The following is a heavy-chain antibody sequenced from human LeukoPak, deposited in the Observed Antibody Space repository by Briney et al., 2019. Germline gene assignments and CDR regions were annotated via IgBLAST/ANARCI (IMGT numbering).Heavy chain of an antibody. CDR2: IYYSGST. Sequence: SETLSLTCTVSGGSISSYYWSWIRQPPGKGLEWTGYIYYSGSTNYNPSLKSRVTISVDTSKNQFSLKLSSVTAADTAVYYCARHSLYGDYEGDPFDYWGQGTLVTVSS. V-gene: IGHV4-59*08. CDR3: ARHSLYGDYEGDPFDY. J-gene: IGHJ4*02. CDR1: GGSISSYY. D-gene: IGHD4-17*01.